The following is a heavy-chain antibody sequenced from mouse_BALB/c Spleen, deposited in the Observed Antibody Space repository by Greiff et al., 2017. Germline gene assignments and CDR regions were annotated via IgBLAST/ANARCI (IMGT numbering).Heavy chain of an antibody. D-gene: IGHD2-1*01. J-gene: IGHJ4*01. CDR3: ARDGNYDGMDY. V-gene: IGHV1-7*01. CDR1: GYTFTSYW. Sequence: VKLMESGAELAKPGASVKMSCKASGYTFTSYWMHWVKQRPGQGLEWIGYINPSTGYTEYNQKFKDKATLTADKSSSTAYMQLSSLTSEDSAVYYCARDGNYDGMDYWGQGTSVTVSA. CDR2: INPSTGYT.